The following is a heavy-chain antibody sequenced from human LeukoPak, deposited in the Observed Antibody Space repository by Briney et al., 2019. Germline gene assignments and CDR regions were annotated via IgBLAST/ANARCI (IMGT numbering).Heavy chain of an antibody. J-gene: IGHJ5*02. Sequence: GGSLRLSCAASGFTFSSYGMHWVRQAPGKGLEWVSYISSSGSTIYYADSVKGRFTISRDNAKNSLYLQMNSLRAEDTAVYYCARNSAAGTADWFDPWGQGTLVTVSS. V-gene: IGHV3-48*04. CDR1: GFTFSSYG. CDR3: ARNSAAGTADWFDP. D-gene: IGHD6-13*01. CDR2: ISSSGSTI.